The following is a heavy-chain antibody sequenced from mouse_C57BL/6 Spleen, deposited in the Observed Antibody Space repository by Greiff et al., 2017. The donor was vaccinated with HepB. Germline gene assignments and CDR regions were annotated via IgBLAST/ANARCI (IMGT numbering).Heavy chain of an antibody. CDR1: GFSFNTYA. CDR2: IRSKSNNYAT. V-gene: IGHV10-1*01. CDR3: VRHEGYGTGFDY. J-gene: IGHJ2*01. Sequence: VQLQQSGGGLVQPKGSLKLSCAASGFSFNTYAVNWVRQAPGKGLEWVARIRSKSNNYATYYADSVKDRFTISRDDSESMLYLQMNNLKTEDTAMYYCVRHEGYGTGFDYWGQGTTLTVSS. D-gene: IGHD1-1*01.